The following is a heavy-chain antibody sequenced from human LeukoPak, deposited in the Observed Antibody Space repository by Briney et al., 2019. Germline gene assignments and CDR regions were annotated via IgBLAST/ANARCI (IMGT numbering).Heavy chain of an antibody. J-gene: IGHJ5*02. V-gene: IGHV4-39*01. CDR1: GGSISSSSYY. Sequence: KPSETLSLTCTVSGGSISSSSYYWGWIRQPPGKGLEWIGSIYYSGSTYYNPSLKSRVTISVDTSKNQFSLKLSSVTAADTAVYYCARQVRGLFDPWGQGTLVTVSS. CDR2: IYYSGST. CDR3: ARQVRGLFDP. D-gene: IGHD2-2*01.